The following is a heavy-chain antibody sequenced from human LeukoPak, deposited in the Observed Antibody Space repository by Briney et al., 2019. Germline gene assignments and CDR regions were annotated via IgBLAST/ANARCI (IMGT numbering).Heavy chain of an antibody. CDR2: MNPNSGNT. Sequence: ASVKVSCKASGYTFTSYDINWVRQATGQGLEWMGWMNPNSGNTGYAQKFQGRVTMTRNTSISTAYMELSSLRSDDTAVYYCARTERLLWFGESSLFDYWGQGTLVTVSS. J-gene: IGHJ4*02. CDR1: GYTFTSYD. CDR3: ARTERLLWFGESSLFDY. V-gene: IGHV1-8*01. D-gene: IGHD3-10*01.